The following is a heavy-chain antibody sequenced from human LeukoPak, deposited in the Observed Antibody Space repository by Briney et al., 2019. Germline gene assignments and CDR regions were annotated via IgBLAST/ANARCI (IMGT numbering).Heavy chain of an antibody. V-gene: IGHV3-30*03. CDR1: GFTFSNYG. J-gene: IGHJ3*02. CDR2: ISYDGGNK. Sequence: GGSLRLSCAASGFTFSNYGMHWVHQAPGKGLEWVGLISYDGGNKHYADSVKGRVTISRDNSKNTLYLQMNSLGPEDTAVYFCARERQDTVIHSGAFDIWGQGTMVTVSS. CDR3: ARERQDTVIHSGAFDI. D-gene: IGHD2-21*02.